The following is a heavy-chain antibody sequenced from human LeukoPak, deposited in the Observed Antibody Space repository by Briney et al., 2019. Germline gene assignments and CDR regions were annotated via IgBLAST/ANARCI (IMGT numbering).Heavy chain of an antibody. Sequence: SETLSLTCTVSGGSVSSYYWSWIRQPPGKGLEWIGYIYYSGSTNYTPSLKSRVTISVDTSKNQFSLKLSSVTAADTAVYYCARVVGGCSYGYSGFDYWGQGTLVTVSS. CDR2: IYYSGST. D-gene: IGHD5-18*01. J-gene: IGHJ4*02. CDR1: GGSVSSYY. CDR3: ARVVGGCSYGYSGFDY. V-gene: IGHV4-59*02.